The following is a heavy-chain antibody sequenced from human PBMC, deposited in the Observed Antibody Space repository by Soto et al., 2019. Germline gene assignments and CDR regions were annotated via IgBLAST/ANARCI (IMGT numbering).Heavy chain of an antibody. J-gene: IGHJ4*02. CDR1: GGSISSYY. CDR3: ARHTYYDFWSGYSTFDY. D-gene: IGHD3-3*01. V-gene: IGHV4-59*08. Sequence: SETLSLTCTVSGGSISSYYWSWILQPPGKGLEWIGYIYYSGSTNYNPSLKSRVTISVDTSKNQFSLKLSSVTAADTAVYYCARHTYYDFWSGYSTFDYWGQGTLVTVSS. CDR2: IYYSGST.